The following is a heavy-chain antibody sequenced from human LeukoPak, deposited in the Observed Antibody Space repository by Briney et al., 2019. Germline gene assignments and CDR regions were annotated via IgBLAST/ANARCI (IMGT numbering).Heavy chain of an antibody. CDR1: GFTFSSYG. Sequence: GGSLRLSCAASGFTFSSYGMHWVRQAPGKGLEWMAVISYDGSNKYYADSVKGRFTISRDNSKNTLYLQMNSLRAEDTAVYYCAKGVSTFDYWGQGTLVTVSS. V-gene: IGHV3-30*18. J-gene: IGHJ4*02. CDR3: AKGVSTFDY. D-gene: IGHD5/OR15-5a*01. CDR2: ISYDGSNK.